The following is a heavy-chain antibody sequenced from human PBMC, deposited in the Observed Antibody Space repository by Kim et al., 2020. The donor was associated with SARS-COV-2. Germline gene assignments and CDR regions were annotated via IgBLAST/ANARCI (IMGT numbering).Heavy chain of an antibody. V-gene: IGHV1-3*01. J-gene: IGHJ3*01. CDR3: AREGHEGGYLT. CDR2: INAVNGNI. D-gene: IGHD3-22*01. Sequence: ASVKVSCKASGYTFTNYAIHWVRQAPGQRFEWMGWINAVNGNIRYSQKLQGRVTITRDTSASAAYMELSSLRSEDTAVYHCAREGHEGGYLTWGQGTMVTVSS. CDR1: GYTFTNYA.